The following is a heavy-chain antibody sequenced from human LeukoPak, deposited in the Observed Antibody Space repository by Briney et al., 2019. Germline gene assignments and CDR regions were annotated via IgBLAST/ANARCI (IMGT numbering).Heavy chain of an antibody. CDR1: GYTFTSYG. V-gene: IGHV1-18*01. CDR2: ISAYNGNT. J-gene: IGHJ5*02. CDR3: ARVRINVDIVVVPAELDP. D-gene: IGHD2-2*01. Sequence: ASVKVSCKASGYTFTSYGISWVRQAPGQGLEWMGWISAYNGNTNYAQKPQGRVTMTTDTSTSTAYMELRSLRSDDTAVYYCARVRINVDIVVVPAELDPWGQGTLVTVSS.